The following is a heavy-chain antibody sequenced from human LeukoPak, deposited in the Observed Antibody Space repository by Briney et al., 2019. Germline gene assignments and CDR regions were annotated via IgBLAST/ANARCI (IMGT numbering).Heavy chain of an antibody. D-gene: IGHD1-1*01. V-gene: IGHV4-39*01. J-gene: IGHJ3*02. Sequence: PSETLSLTCTVSGGSISSSSYYWGWIRQPPGKGLEWIGGVYYSGSTYFNPSLKSRVTISVDTSKNQFSLKLSSVTAADTAVYYCARANWNDGSFDIWGQGTMVTVSS. CDR3: ARANWNDGSFDI. CDR1: GGSISSSSYY. CDR2: VYYSGST.